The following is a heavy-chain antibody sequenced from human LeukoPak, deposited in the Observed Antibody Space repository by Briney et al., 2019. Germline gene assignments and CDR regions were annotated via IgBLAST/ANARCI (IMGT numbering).Heavy chain of an antibody. CDR1: WVTASSNH. CDR3: ARALTYGYGVYYFAY. J-gene: IGHJ4*02. CDR2: IYSGGSA. Sequence: PGGSLRLSCAASWVTASSNHMSWVRQAPGKGLEWVSVIYSGGSAYYADSVKGRFTISRDNSKNTLYLQTNSLRGENTAVYYCARALTYGYGVYYFAYWGQGTLVTVSS. V-gene: IGHV3-53*01. D-gene: IGHD5-18*01.